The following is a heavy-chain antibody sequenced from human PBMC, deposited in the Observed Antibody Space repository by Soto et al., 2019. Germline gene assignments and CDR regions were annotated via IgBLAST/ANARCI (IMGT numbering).Heavy chain of an antibody. CDR1: GGSISSSSYY. CDR3: ARLGKTGTHFDY. Sequence: TSETLSLTCTVSGGSISSSSYYWGWIRQPPGKGLEWIGSIYYGGSTYYNPSLKSRVTISVDTSKNQFSLKLSSVTAADTAVYYCARLGKTGTHFDYWGQGTLVTVSS. CDR2: IYYGGST. J-gene: IGHJ4*02. V-gene: IGHV4-39*01. D-gene: IGHD1-7*01.